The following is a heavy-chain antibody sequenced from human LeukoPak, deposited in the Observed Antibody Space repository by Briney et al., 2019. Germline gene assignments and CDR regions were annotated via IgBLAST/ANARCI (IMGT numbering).Heavy chain of an antibody. CDR2: IYYSGST. J-gene: IGHJ5*02. CDR1: GGSISSSSYY. V-gene: IGHV4-39*07. CDR3: ARDPAVAGNPP. Sequence: SETLSLTCTVSGGSISSSSYYWGWIRQPPGKGLEWIGSIYYSGSTYYNPSLKSRVTISVDTSKNQFSLKLSSVTAADTAVYYCARDPAVAGNPPWGQGTLVTVSS. D-gene: IGHD6-19*01.